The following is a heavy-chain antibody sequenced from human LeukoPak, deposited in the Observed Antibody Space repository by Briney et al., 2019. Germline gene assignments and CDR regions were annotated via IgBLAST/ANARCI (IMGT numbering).Heavy chain of an antibody. CDR3: ARGTSGSYFGLPRT. D-gene: IGHD1-26*01. Sequence: SETLSLTCTVSGGSFSTYYWSWIRQPPGKGLEWIGYIYYSGSTDYNPSLKSRVTMSLDTSKNQFSLKLNSVTAADTAVYFCARGTSGSYFGLPRTWGQGTLVTVSS. J-gene: IGHJ4*02. CDR1: GGSFSTYY. CDR2: IYYSGST. V-gene: IGHV4-59*01.